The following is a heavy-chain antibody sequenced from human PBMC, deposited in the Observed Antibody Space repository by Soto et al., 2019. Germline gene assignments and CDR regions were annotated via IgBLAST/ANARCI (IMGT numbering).Heavy chain of an antibody. J-gene: IGHJ6*02. CDR3: AKSYNWNYGPYYYGMDV. CDR1: GFTFSSYA. V-gene: IGHV3-23*01. Sequence: GGSLRLSCAASGFTFSSYAMSWVRQAPGKGLEWVSAISGSGGSTYYADSVKGRFTISRDNSENTLYLQMNSLRAEDTAVYYCAKSYNWNYGPYYYGMDVWGQGTTVTVSS. CDR2: ISGSGGST. D-gene: IGHD1-7*01.